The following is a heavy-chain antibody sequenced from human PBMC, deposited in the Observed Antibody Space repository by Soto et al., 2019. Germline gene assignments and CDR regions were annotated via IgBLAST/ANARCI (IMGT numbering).Heavy chain of an antibody. Sequence: GASVKVSCKASGGTFSSYTISWVRQAPGQGLEWMGRIIPILGIANYTQKFQGRVTITADKSTSTAYMELSSLRSEDTAVYYCARDSPPTVTTTFDYWGQGTLVTVSS. D-gene: IGHD4-4*01. CDR1: GGTFSSYT. CDR3: ARDSPPTVTTTFDY. V-gene: IGHV1-69*04. J-gene: IGHJ4*02. CDR2: IIPILGIA.